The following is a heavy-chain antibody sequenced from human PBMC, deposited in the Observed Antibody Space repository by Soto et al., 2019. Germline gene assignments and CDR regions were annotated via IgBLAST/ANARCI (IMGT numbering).Heavy chain of an antibody. CDR2: ISSSSSYI. CDR1: GFTFSSYS. D-gene: IGHD4-17*01. V-gene: IGHV3-21*01. CDR3: ARDGQTTVTTYGY. Sequence: EVQLVESGGGLVKPGGSLRLSCAASGFTFSSYSMNWVRQAPGKGLEWVSSISSSSSYIYYADSVKGRFTISRDNAKNPLYLQMNSLRAEDTAVYYCARDGQTTVTTYGYWGQGTLVTVSS. J-gene: IGHJ4*02.